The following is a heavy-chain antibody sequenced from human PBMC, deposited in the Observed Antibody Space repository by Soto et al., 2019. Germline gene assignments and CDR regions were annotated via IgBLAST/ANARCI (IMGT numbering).Heavy chain of an antibody. Sequence: QVQLVESGGGVVQPGRSLRLSCAASGIPFSASGMHWVRQAPGKGLERVAMIWSDGNSQYYADSVKGRFTISRDNSRNTVYLQMDSLGVEDTAVYFCARDKGVTCIDQWGQGTLVAVSS. CDR3: ARDKGVTCIDQ. CDR2: IWSDGNSQ. D-gene: IGHD5-18*01. V-gene: IGHV3-33*01. CDR1: GIPFSASG. J-gene: IGHJ4*02.